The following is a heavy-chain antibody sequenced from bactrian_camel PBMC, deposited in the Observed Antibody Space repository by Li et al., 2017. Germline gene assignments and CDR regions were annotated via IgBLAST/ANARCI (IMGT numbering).Heavy chain of an antibody. CDR2: INTGGGST. CDR1: GFSFSSYD. Sequence: VQLVESGGGLVQPGGSLRLSCVASGFSFSSYDMTWVRQAPGKGLEWFSAINTGGGSTWYADSVKGRFTISQDNAKNTVYLQMNSLKSEDTALYYCATPGVGSWFERWGQGTQVTVS. V-gene: IGHV3S40*01. D-gene: IGHD2*01. CDR3: ATPGVGSWFER. J-gene: IGHJ4*01.